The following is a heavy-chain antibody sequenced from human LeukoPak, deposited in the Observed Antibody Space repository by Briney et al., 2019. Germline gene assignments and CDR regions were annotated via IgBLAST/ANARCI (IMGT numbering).Heavy chain of an antibody. V-gene: IGHV4-59*01. CDR3: ASRFGGYTPWYFDL. J-gene: IGHJ2*01. Sequence: SETLSLTCTVSGGSISGYYWSWIRQPPGKGLEWIGYIYYSGSTNYNPSLKSRVTISVDTSKNQFSLKLSSVTAADTAVYYCASRFGGYTPWYFDLWGRGTLVTVSS. D-gene: IGHD5-12*01. CDR2: IYYSGST. CDR1: GGSISGYY.